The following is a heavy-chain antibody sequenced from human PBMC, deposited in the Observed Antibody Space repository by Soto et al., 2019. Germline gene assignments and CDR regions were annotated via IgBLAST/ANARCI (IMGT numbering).Heavy chain of an antibody. D-gene: IGHD3-3*01. CDR3: APGWDMATFWTD. CDR1: EFTCGSYD. J-gene: IGHJ4*02. V-gene: IGHV3-23*01. CDR2: VSGGDTT. Sequence: EVQLLESGGGLVKPGGSLRLSGVASEFTCGSYDMSWVRQAPGQGLDWVSTVSGGDTTQYAESVQVRFTISRDKAKNTLYLQLKTLRVEETAVYYCAPGWDMATFWTDWGQGTLVTVSS.